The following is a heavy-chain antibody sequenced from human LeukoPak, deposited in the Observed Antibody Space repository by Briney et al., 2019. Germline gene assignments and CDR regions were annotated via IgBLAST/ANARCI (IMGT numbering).Heavy chain of an antibody. V-gene: IGHV3-33*08. CDR2: IWYDGSNK. J-gene: IGHJ3*02. CDR1: GFTSSSYG. D-gene: IGHD1-14*01. CDR3: ARVRGEPDAFDI. Sequence: GRSLRLSCATSGFTSSSYGMHWVRQAPGKGLEWVAVIWYDGSNKYYADSVKGRFTISRDNSKNTLYLQMNSLRAEDTAVYYCARVRGEPDAFDIWGQGTMVTVSS.